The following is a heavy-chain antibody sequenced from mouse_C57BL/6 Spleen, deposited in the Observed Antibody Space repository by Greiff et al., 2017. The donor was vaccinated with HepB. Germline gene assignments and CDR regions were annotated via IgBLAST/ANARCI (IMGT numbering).Heavy chain of an antibody. CDR1: GYTFTSYW. V-gene: IGHV1-5*01. CDR2: IYPGNSDT. J-gene: IGHJ1*03. CDR3: TRWAHSTTRNFDD. Sequence: VQLKQSGTVLARPGASVKMSCKTSGYTFTSYWMHWVKQRPGQGLEWIGAIYPGNSDTSYNQKFKGKAKLTAVTSASTAYMERSSLTNEDSAVYDGTRWAHSTTRNFDDWGKGTTVTVSS. D-gene: IGHD1-1*01.